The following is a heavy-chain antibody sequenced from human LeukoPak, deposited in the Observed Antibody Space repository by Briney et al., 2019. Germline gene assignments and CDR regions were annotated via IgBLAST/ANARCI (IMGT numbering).Heavy chain of an antibody. CDR2: VYTSGST. V-gene: IGHV4-61*02. J-gene: IGHJ5*02. D-gene: IGHD3-10*01. Sequence: SETLSLTCTVSGGSISSGSYYWSWIRQPAGKGLEWIGRVYTSGSTNYNPSLKSRVTISVDTSKNQFSLKLSSVTAADTAVYYCARDQRTMVRGVITNWFDPWGQGTLVTVSS. CDR3: ARDQRTMVRGVITNWFDP. CDR1: GGSISSGSYY.